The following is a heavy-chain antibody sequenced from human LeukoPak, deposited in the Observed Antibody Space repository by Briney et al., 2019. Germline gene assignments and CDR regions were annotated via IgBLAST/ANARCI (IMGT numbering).Heavy chain of an antibody. V-gene: IGHV4-34*01. J-gene: IGHJ6*04. CDR3: ARLPSSVVVPAAIRYYYGMDV. D-gene: IGHD2-2*01. Sequence: PSETLSLTCAVYGGSLSGYYWSWIRQPPGKGLEWIGEINHSGSTIYNPSLKSRVTISVDTSKNQFSLKLSSVTAADTAVYYCARLPSSVVVPAAIRYYYGMDVWGKGTTVTVSS. CDR1: GGSLSGYY. CDR2: INHSGST.